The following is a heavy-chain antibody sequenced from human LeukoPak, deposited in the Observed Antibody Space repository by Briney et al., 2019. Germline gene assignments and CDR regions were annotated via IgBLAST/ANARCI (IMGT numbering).Heavy chain of an antibody. D-gene: IGHD6-19*01. CDR2: ISWNSGDI. CDR3: ARDGRRAVAGTYFDY. CDR1: GLTFDEFA. J-gene: IGHJ4*02. Sequence: GGSLRLSCAASGLTFDEFAMHWVRQAPGKGLEWVSGISWNSGDIGYADSVKGRFTISRDNAKKSLYLQMNSLRAEDTAVYYCARDGRRAVAGTYFDYWGQGTLVTVSS. V-gene: IGHV3-9*01.